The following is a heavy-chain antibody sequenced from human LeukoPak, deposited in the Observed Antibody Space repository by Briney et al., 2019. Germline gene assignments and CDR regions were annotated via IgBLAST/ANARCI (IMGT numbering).Heavy chain of an antibody. V-gene: IGHV1-18*01. Sequence: ASVKVSCKASGYTFTSYGISWVRQAPGQGLEWMGWISAYNDNTNYAQKLQGRVTMTTDTSTSTAYMELRSLRSDDTAVYYCARVTARTDFWSGYSLFVRDYYYYMDVWGKGTTVTVSS. CDR2: ISAYNDNT. CDR3: ARVTARTDFWSGYSLFVRDYYYYMDV. CDR1: GYTFTSYG. D-gene: IGHD3-3*01. J-gene: IGHJ6*03.